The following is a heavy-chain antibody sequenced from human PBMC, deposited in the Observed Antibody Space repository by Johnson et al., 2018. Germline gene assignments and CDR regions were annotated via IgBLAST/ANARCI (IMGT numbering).Heavy chain of an antibody. D-gene: IGHD1-26*01. CDR1: GFSVSDNS. Sequence: VQLVESGGGLIQPGGSLRLSCVASGFSVSDNSMNWVRQAPGKGLEWVSVVYGGDNTYYADSVQGRFTISRDNSRSTLYLQRHSLRAEDTAVYYCARTPVGATQPHDAFDIWGQGTMVTVSS. CDR3: ARTPVGATQPHDAFDI. J-gene: IGHJ3*02. CDR2: VYGGDNT. V-gene: IGHV3-53*01.